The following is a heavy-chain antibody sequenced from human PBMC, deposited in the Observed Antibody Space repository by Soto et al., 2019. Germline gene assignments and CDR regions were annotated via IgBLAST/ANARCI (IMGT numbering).Heavy chain of an antibody. CDR2: IYHSGST. J-gene: IGHJ6*02. Sequence: SETLSLTCAVSGGSISSSNWWSWVRQPPGKGLEWIGEIYHSGSTNYNPSLKSRVTISVDKSKNQFSLKLSSVTAADTAVYYCARLLLGYCSSTSCYDYYYYGMDVWGQGTTVTVSS. CDR3: ARLLLGYCSSTSCYDYYYYGMDV. V-gene: IGHV4-4*02. D-gene: IGHD2-2*01. CDR1: GGSISSSNW.